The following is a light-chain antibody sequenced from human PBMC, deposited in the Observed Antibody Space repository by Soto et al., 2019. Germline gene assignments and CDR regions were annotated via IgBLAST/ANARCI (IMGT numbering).Light chain of an antibody. J-gene: IGLJ1*01. Sequence: QSVLTQPPSVSGSPGQSVAISCTGTSSDVGGSNGVSWYQQPPGTAPKLMIYDVSNRPSGVPDRFSGSKSGNTASLTISGLQAEDEGVYYCSSYTSSSTYVFGTGTKVTVL. CDR1: SSDVGGSNG. CDR2: DVS. V-gene: IGLV2-18*02. CDR3: SSYTSSSTYV.